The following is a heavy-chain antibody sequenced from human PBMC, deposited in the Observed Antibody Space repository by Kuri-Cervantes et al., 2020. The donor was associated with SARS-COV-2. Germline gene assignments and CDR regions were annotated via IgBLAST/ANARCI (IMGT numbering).Heavy chain of an antibody. Sequence: SVKVSCKASGYTFTSYGISWVRQAPGQGPEWMGGIIPIFGTANYAQKFQGRVTITADESTSTAYMELSSLRSEDTAVYYCARKGGEVGATLYGMDVWGQGTTVTVSS. CDR2: IIPIFGTA. J-gene: IGHJ6*02. CDR1: GYTFTSYG. V-gene: IGHV1-69*13. CDR3: ARKGGEVGATLYGMDV. D-gene: IGHD1-26*01.